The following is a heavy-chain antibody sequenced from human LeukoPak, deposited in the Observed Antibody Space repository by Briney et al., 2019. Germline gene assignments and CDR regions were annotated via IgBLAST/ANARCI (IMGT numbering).Heavy chain of an antibody. CDR1: GFTFSSYG. J-gene: IGHJ4*02. CDR3: AKDGGGYYYGSGSFDY. V-gene: IGHV3-30*18. Sequence: GGSLRLSCEASGFTFSSYGMHWVRQAPGKGLEWVAVISYDGSNKYYADSVKGRFTISRDNSKNTLYLQMNSLRAEDTAVYYCAKDGGGYYYGSGSFDYWGQGTLVTVSS. D-gene: IGHD3-10*01. CDR2: ISYDGSNK.